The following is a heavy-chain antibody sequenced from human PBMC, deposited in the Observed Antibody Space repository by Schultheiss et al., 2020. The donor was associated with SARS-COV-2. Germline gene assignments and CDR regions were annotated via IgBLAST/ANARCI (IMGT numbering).Heavy chain of an antibody. V-gene: IGHV4-59*02. J-gene: IGHJ6*02. D-gene: IGHD3-3*01. CDR1: GGSVNTYY. CDR2: IYSSGVT. CDR3: ARTYYDFWSGPYGMDV. Sequence: QTLSLTCTVSGGSVNTYYWSWIRQPPGKGLEWIGYIYSSGVTKYNPSLKSRVTISVDKSKNQFSLKLSSVTAADTAVYYCARTYYDFWSGPYGMDVWGQGTTVTVSS.